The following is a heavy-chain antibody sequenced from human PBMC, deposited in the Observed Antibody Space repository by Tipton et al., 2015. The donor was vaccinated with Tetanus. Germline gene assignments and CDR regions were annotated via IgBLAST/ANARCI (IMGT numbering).Heavy chain of an antibody. D-gene: IGHD4-17*01. CDR3: AKDSRYGDYTFNNYFGMDV. J-gene: IGHJ6*02. CDR2: ISYDGNSE. CDR1: RFTFSSYG. V-gene: IGHV3-30*18. Sequence: SLRLSCAASRFTFSSYGMHWVRQAPGKGLEWVAVISYDGNSEYYADSVKGRFTISRDNSKNTLSLQMNSLRAEDTAVYYCAKDSRYGDYTFNNYFGMDVWGQGTTVTVSS.